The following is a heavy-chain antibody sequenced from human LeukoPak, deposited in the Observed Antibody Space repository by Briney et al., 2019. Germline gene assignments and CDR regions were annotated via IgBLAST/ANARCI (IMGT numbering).Heavy chain of an antibody. CDR1: GGSTSSYY. D-gene: IGHD3-3*01. Sequence: PSETLSLTCTVSGGSTSSYYWSWIRQPPGKGLEWIGYINNIGMTNYNPSLKNRATISVDRSKNQVSLKLRSVTAADTAVFYCARLRFLEWFHAFDMWGQGTMVTVSS. J-gene: IGHJ3*02. CDR3: ARLRFLEWFHAFDM. V-gene: IGHV4-59*01. CDR2: INNIGMT.